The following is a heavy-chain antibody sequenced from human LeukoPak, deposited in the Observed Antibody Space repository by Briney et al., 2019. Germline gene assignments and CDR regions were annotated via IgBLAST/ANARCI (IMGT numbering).Heavy chain of an antibody. CDR1: GFTFSSYA. Sequence: GGSLRLSCAASGFTFSSYALHWVRQAPGKGLEWVAVLSYDGSEKYYADSVKGRFSISRDNSKNTLYLQMNSLRAEDTAVYYCARDWYSSSWYKNYFEYWGQGTLVTVSS. J-gene: IGHJ4*02. CDR2: LSYDGSEK. D-gene: IGHD6-13*01. CDR3: ARDWYSSSWYKNYFEY. V-gene: IGHV3-30-3*01.